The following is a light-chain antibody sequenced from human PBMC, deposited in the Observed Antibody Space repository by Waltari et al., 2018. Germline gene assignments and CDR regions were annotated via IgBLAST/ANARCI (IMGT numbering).Light chain of an antibody. CDR2: DVT. Sequence: QSALTQPAAVSGSPGQSITISCTGTSSDVGGYNYVSWYQQHPGKAPKLMIYDVTTRPSGVSDRFSGSKSSNTASLAISGLQAEDEADYYCSSYTSSSTLGVFGGGTKLTVL. CDR3: SSYTSSSTLGV. CDR1: SSDVGGYNY. J-gene: IGLJ2*01. V-gene: IGLV2-14*03.